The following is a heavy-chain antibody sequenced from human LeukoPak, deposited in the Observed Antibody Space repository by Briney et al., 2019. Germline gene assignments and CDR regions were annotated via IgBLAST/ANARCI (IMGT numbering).Heavy chain of an antibody. Sequence: GGSLRLSCAASGFTFSSYAMRWVRQAPGKGLEWVSAISGSGGSTYYADSVKGRFTISRDNSKNTLYLQMNSLRAEDTAVYYCAKDGFAMYYYYYYMDVWGKGATVTVSS. J-gene: IGHJ6*03. CDR3: AKDGFAMYYYYYYMDV. V-gene: IGHV3-23*01. CDR2: ISGSGGST. CDR1: GFTFSSYA.